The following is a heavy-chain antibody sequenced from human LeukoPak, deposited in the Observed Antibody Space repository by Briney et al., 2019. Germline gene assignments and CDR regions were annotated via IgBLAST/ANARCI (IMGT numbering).Heavy chain of an antibody. CDR1: GFTFSHYA. D-gene: IGHD2-2*01. V-gene: IGHV3-30*18. J-gene: IGHJ1*01. CDR2: TSYDGLNT. Sequence: GGSLRLSCAASGFTFSHYAMHWVRQAPGKGLEWVAVTSYDGLNTHYADSLKGRFTVSRDNSKNTLHLQMDSLRSEDTAIYYCAKDLSTSWFSCLDNWGQGTLVTVSS. CDR3: AKDLSTSWFSCLDN.